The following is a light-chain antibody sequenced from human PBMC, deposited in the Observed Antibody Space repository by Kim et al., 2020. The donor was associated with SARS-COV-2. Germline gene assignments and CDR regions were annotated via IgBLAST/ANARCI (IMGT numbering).Light chain of an antibody. CDR1: SYRSYY. CDR3: NSRDSSGNHLV. CDR2: GKN. J-gene: IGLJ1*01. Sequence: ALGQTVRITCQGDSYRSYYGSWYKQKPGQAPVVVIYGKNNRPSGIRDRFSGSSSGNTASLTINGAQAEDEVDDYCNSRDSSGNHLVFGTGTKVTVL. V-gene: IGLV3-19*01.